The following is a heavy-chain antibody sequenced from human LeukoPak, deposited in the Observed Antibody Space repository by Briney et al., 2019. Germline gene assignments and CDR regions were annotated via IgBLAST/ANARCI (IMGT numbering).Heavy chain of an antibody. CDR3: ARGDYHDSSGSISSFDY. D-gene: IGHD3-22*01. Sequence: ASVKVSCKASGYTFTSYAMHWVRQAPGQRLEWMGWINAGNGNTKYSQKFQGRVTITRDTSASTAYMELSSLRSEDTAVYYCARGDYHDSSGSISSFDYWGQGTLVTVSS. CDR2: INAGNGNT. V-gene: IGHV1-3*01. CDR1: GYTFTSYA. J-gene: IGHJ4*02.